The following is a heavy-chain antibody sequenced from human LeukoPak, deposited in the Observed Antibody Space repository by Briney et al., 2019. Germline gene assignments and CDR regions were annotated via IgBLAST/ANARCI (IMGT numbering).Heavy chain of an antibody. CDR1: GFTFSSYA. J-gene: IGHJ3*02. V-gene: IGHV3-23*01. CDR3: ARADDYGDYPDAFDI. CDR2: ISGSGGST. D-gene: IGHD4-17*01. Sequence: PGGSLRLSCAASGFTFSSYAMSWVRQAPGKGLEWVSAISGSGGSTYYADSVKGRFTISRDNSKNTLYLQMNSLRAEDTAVYYCARADDYGDYPDAFDIWGQGTMVTVSS.